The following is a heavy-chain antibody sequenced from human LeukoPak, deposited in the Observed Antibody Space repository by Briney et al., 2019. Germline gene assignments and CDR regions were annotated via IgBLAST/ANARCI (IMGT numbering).Heavy chain of an antibody. CDR1: GFTFSSYS. CDR2: ISRSSSTI. CDR3: AKATGTLGN. V-gene: IGHV3-48*01. D-gene: IGHD1-1*01. Sequence: PGGSLRLSCAASGFTFSSYSMNWVRQAPGKGLEWVSYISRSSSTIYYADSVKGRFTISRDNSKNTLYLQMNSLTVEDTAIYYCAKATGTLGNWGQGTLVTVSS. J-gene: IGHJ4*02.